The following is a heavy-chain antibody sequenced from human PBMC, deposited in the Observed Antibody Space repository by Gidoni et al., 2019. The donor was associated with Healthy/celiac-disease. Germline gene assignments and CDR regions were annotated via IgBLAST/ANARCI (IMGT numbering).Heavy chain of an antibody. D-gene: IGHD3-22*01. J-gene: IGHJ4*02. CDR2: TYYRSKWYN. CDR1: GDRFSSNRPA. V-gene: IGHV6-1*01. CDR3: ARDRDSSGYYYGYLDY. Sequence: QVQLQQSGPGLVKPSQTLSLTCAISGDRFSSNRPAWNLIRQSPSRGLEWLGRTYYRSKWYNDYAVSVKSRITINPDTSKNQFSLQLNSVTPEDTAVYYCARDRDSSGYYYGYLDYWGQGTLVTVSS.